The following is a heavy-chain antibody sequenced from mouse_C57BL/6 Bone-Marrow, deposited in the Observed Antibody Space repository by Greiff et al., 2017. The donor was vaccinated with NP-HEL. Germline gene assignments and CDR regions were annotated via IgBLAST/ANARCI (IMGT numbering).Heavy chain of an antibody. V-gene: IGHV2-2*01. CDR1: GFSLTSYG. D-gene: IGHD1-1*01. CDR3: ARNNRITTAVDY. Sequence: QVQLQQSGPGLVQPSQSLSITCTVSGFSLTSYGVHWVRQSPGKGLEWLGVIWSGGSTDYNAAFISSLSISKDNSQSQVFFKINSLQADYTAIYYCARNNRITTAVDYWGQGTTLTVSS. CDR2: IWSGGST. J-gene: IGHJ2*01.